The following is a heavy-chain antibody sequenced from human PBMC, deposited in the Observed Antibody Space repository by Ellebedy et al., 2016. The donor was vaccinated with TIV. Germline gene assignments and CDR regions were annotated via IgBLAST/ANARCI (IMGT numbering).Heavy chain of an antibody. J-gene: IGHJ3*02. CDR3: AILYSSGWEGAFDI. D-gene: IGHD6-19*01. Sequence: GESLKISCAASEFTFSTFDIHWVRQAPGKGLEWVALISHDGTNKYYADSVKGRFTISRDNSKNTLYLQMNSLRAEDTAVYYCAILYSSGWEGAFDIWGQGTMVTVSS. CDR1: EFTFSTFD. V-gene: IGHV3-30*03. CDR2: ISHDGTNK.